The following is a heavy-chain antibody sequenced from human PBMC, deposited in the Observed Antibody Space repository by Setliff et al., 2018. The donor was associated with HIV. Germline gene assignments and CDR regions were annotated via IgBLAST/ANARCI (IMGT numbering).Heavy chain of an antibody. V-gene: IGHV4-39*07. CDR2: IYYSGGA. Sequence: KTSETLSLTCTVSRDSIRNGAYYWGWIRQPPGKGLEWIGSIYYSGGAYYNPSFKSRVTLSVDTSENQFSLRLSSVTAADTAVYFCARGGTVSADFDSWGQGTLVTVSS. CDR1: RDSIRNGAYY. J-gene: IGHJ4*02. D-gene: IGHD6-19*01. CDR3: ARGGTVSADFDS.